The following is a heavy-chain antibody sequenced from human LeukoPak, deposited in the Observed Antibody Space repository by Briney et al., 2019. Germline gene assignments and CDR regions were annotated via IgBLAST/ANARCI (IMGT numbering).Heavy chain of an antibody. CDR3: ARERRSSYYGSGSGGHYFDY. J-gene: IGHJ4*02. D-gene: IGHD3-10*01. V-gene: IGHV1-18*01. CDR1: GYTFTSYG. CDR2: ISAYNGNT. Sequence: ASVKVSCKASGYTFTSYGISWVRQAPGQGLEWMGWISAYNGNTNYAQKLQGRVTMTTDTSTSTAYMELRSLRSDDTAVYYCARERRSSYYGSGSGGHYFDYWGQGTLVTVSS.